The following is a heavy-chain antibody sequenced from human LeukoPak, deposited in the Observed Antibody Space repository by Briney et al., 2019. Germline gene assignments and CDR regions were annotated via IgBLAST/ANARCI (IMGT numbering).Heavy chain of an antibody. CDR3: AKNFGSYYFYYYYMDV. Sequence: PGGSLRLSCAASGFTFSSYGMHWVRRAPGKGLEGVAVISYDGSNKYYADSVKGRFTVSRDNSKNTLYLQMNSLRAEDTAVYYCAKNFGSYYFYYYYMDVWGKGTTVTVSS. CDR2: ISYDGSNK. CDR1: GFTFSSYG. J-gene: IGHJ6*03. D-gene: IGHD1-26*01. V-gene: IGHV3-30*18.